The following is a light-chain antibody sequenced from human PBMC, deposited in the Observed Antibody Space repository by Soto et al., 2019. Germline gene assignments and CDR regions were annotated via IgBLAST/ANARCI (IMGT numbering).Light chain of an antibody. CDR1: SSDIGGYNY. Sequence: QSVLTQPPSASGSPGQSVTISCTGTSSDIGGYNYVSWYQQHPNKAPKLMIYEVSRRPSGVPDRFSGSTSGNTASLTVSGLQAEDEADYYCSSYTGSNTYVVFGGGTKVTVL. CDR2: EVS. V-gene: IGLV2-8*01. J-gene: IGLJ2*01. CDR3: SSYTGSNTYVV.